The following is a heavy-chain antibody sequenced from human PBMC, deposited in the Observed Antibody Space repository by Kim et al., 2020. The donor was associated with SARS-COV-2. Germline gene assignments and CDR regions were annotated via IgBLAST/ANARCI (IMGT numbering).Heavy chain of an antibody. D-gene: IGHD2-2*01. CDR2: IYYSGST. CDR3: ARDSLIVPAAICGGGSYGMDV. J-gene: IGHJ6*02. CDR1: GGSISSSSYY. Sequence: SETLSLTCTVSGGSISSSSYYWGWIRQPPGKGLEWIGSIYYSGSTYYNPSLKSRVTISVDTSKNQFSLKLRYVTAAVTDAYYCARDSLIVPAAICGGGSYGMDVWGQGTTVTISS. V-gene: IGHV4-39*07.